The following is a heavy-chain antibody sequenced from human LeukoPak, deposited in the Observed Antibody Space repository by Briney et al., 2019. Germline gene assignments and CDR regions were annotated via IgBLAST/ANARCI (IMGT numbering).Heavy chain of an antibody. CDR1: GFTFSSYG. D-gene: IGHD2-8*01. V-gene: IGHV3-23*01. J-gene: IGHJ4*01. CDR2: ISASGGST. CDR3: AKWARYCTNGVCYYFDY. Sequence: GGSLRLSCAASGFTFSSYGMSWVRQSPGKGLEWVSGISASGGSTYYADSVKGRFTISRDNSKNTLYLQMNSLRAEDTAVYYCAKWARYCTNGVCYYFDYWGQEPWSPSPQ.